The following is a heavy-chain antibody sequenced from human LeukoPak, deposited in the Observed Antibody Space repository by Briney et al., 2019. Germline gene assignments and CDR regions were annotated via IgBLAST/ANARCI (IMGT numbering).Heavy chain of an antibody. CDR3: ARQWYSSGWYGD. D-gene: IGHD6-19*01. V-gene: IGHV4-39*01. CDR1: GGPISSNPYY. J-gene: IGHJ4*02. CDR2: IYYSGST. Sequence: PSETLSLTCSVSGGPISSNPYYWGWIRQSPGKGLEWIGNIYYSGSTHYNPSLKSRLTISVDTSKNLFSLKLTSVTAADTAIYYCARQWYSSGWYGDWGQGILVTVSS.